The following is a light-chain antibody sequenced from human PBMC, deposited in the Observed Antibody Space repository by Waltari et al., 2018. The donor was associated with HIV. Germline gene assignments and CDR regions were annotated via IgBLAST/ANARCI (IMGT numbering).Light chain of an antibody. Sequence: NLMLTQPRSVSGSPGNTVTISCTRSSGSIASNYVQWFHQRPGSAPTTAIFEDDHGPAGAPEQVSGSIHRSTRSASLSISGLQTEGGGDYYCQSYDVTTVVFGGGTRLTVL. V-gene: IGLV6-57*03. CDR1: SGSIASNY. CDR2: EDD. CDR3: QSYDVTTVV. J-gene: IGLJ2*01.